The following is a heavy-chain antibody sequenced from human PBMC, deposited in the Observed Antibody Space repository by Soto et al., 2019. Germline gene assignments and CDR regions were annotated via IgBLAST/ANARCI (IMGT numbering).Heavy chain of an antibody. J-gene: IGHJ4*02. CDR2: ISASGVTT. CDR3: AKSQPTTPMTMIVVVPEFDS. V-gene: IGHV3-23*01. CDR1: GFTFRSYA. Sequence: GGSLRLSCAASGFTFRSYAMSWVRQAPGKGLEWVSSISASGVTTNYGDSVKGRLTISRDNSKNTVDLHMTSLRAEDSAVYYCAKSQPTTPMTMIVVVPEFDSWGPGTMVTV. D-gene: IGHD3-22*01.